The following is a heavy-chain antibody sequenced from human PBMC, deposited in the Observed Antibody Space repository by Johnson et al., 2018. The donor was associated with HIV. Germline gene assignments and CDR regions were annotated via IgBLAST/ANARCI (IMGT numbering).Heavy chain of an antibody. Sequence: QVQLVESGGGVVQPGRSLRLSSAASGFTFSSYGMHWVRQAPGKGLEWVAVIWYDGSNKYYADSVKGRFTISRDNSKNTLYLQMNSLRAEDTAVYYCAKSDGFDIWGQGTMVTVAS. CDR2: IWYDGSNK. J-gene: IGHJ3*02. CDR3: AKSDGFDI. CDR1: GFTFSSYG. V-gene: IGHV3-33*06.